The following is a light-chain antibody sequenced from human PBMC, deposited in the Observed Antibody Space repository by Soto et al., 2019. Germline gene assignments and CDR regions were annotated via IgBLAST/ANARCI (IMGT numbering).Light chain of an antibody. CDR2: GTS. J-gene: IGKJ1*01. CDR3: QQYGTTPRW. V-gene: IGKV3-20*01. Sequence: EIVLTQSPGILSLSPGARATLSCRASQTVAYTSLAWYQQRPGQAPRLLIYGTSTRATGTPDRFIGSGSGTAFNLTIRRMEHEDFALYYCQQYGTTPRWFGQGTKVE. CDR1: QTVAYTS.